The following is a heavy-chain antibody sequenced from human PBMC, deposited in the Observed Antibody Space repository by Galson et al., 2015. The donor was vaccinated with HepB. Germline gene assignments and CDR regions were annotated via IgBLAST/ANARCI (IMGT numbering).Heavy chain of an antibody. CDR2: IYTSGST. V-gene: IGHV4-61*02. Sequence: TLSLTCTVSGGSISSGSYYWSWIRQPAGKGLEWIGRIYTSGSTNYNPSLKSRVTMSVDTSKNQFSLKLSSVTAADTAVYYCAVDRSGYGKGNWYFDLWGRGTLVTVSS. CDR1: GGSISSGSYY. D-gene: IGHD5-12*01. CDR3: AVDRSGYGKGNWYFDL. J-gene: IGHJ2*01.